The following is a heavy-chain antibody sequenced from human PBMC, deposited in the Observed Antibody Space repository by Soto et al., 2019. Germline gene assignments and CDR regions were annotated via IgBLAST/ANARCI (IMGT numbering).Heavy chain of an antibody. CDR3: ARGGYYDRIGSAYYHYDGIDV. D-gene: IGHD3-22*01. V-gene: IGHV1-18*01. J-gene: IGHJ6*02. CDR1: GYTFSSYG. CDR2: ISPYDDDT. Sequence: QAQLVQSGPEVKKPGASVKVSCKASGYTFSSYGISWVRQAPGQGLEWLGWISPYDDDTKYAQNLLGRVSMTTDTSTRTVYMDLTSLRSDDTAIYYCARGGYYDRIGSAYYHYDGIDVLGQGTTVPVSS.